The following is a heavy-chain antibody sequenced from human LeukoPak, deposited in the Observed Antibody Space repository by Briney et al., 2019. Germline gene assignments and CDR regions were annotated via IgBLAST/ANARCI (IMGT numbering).Heavy chain of an antibody. J-gene: IGHJ5*02. CDR2: FDPEDGET. Sequence: ASVKVSCKVSGYTLTELSMHWVRQAPGKGLEWMGGFDPEDGETIYAQKFQGRVTITTDESTSTAYMELSSLRSEDTAVYYCARDGVVGATSINWFDPWGQGTLVTVSS. D-gene: IGHD1-26*01. CDR1: GYTLTELS. CDR3: ARDGVVGATSINWFDP. V-gene: IGHV1-24*01.